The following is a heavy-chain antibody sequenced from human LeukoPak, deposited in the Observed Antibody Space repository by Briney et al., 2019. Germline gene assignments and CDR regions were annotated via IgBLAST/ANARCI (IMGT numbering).Heavy chain of an antibody. D-gene: IGHD3-22*01. Sequence: GASVKVSCKASGGTFSSYAISWVRQAPGQGLEWMGGIIPIFGTANYAQKFQGRVTITADESTSTAYMELSSLRSEDTAVYYCARENSSGYIPGGYFQHWGQGTLVTVSS. V-gene: IGHV1-69*13. CDR2: IIPIFGTA. CDR3: ARENSSGYIPGGYFQH. CDR1: GGTFSSYA. J-gene: IGHJ1*01.